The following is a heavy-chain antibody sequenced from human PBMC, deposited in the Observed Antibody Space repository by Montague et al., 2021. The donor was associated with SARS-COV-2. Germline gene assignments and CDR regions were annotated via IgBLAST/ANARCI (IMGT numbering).Heavy chain of an antibody. J-gene: IGHJ4*01. Sequence: SETLSLTCTVSGGSISSYYWSWIRQPPGKGLEWIGYMYYSGSTNYNPSLKSRVTLSVDTSENLFSLKLSSVTAADTAVYYCARQGLGFCNGGSCFSTLAFWGHGILVTVSS. CDR1: GGSISSYY. CDR2: MYYSGST. CDR3: ARQGLGFCNGGSCFSTLAF. V-gene: IGHV4-59*13. D-gene: IGHD2-15*01.